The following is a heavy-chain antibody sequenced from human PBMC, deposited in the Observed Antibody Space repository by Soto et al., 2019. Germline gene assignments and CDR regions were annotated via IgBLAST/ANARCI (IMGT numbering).Heavy chain of an antibody. D-gene: IGHD3-16*01. Sequence: VQLVESGGGLVKPGGSLRLSCAASGFTLSDYYMSWIRQAPGKGLEWISYIRSSGSTIYFADSVKGRFTISRDNAKNSLYLQMNSLRAEDTAVYYCARDLMSPFYGMDVWGQGTTVTVSS. CDR1: GFTLSDYY. CDR3: ARDLMSPFYGMDV. J-gene: IGHJ6*02. CDR2: IRSSGSTI. V-gene: IGHV3-11*01.